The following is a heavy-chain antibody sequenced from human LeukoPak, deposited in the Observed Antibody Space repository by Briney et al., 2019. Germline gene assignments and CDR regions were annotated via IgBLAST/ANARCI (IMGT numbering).Heavy chain of an antibody. CDR2: IYGNDEK. Sequence: SGPTLVKPTQTLTLTYTFSGFSLSTNRVGVGWNRQPPGKALEWLALIYGNDEKRYSPSLKSRLTISKDTSKNQVVLKMTNMDPVDTATYYCVHDIPGGEGFQHWGQGTLVTVSS. D-gene: IGHD3-16*01. CDR1: GFSLSTNRVG. V-gene: IGHV2-5*01. CDR3: VHDIPGGEGFQH. J-gene: IGHJ1*01.